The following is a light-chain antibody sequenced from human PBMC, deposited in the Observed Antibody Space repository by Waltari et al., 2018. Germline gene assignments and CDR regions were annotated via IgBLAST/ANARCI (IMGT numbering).Light chain of an antibody. J-gene: IGLJ3*02. Sequence: QSALTQPASVSGSPGQSITISCTATSSDVGFYNYVSWYPQHPGKAPKLIIYDVSERPSGVSDRFPGSKFGNTASLTISGLQAEDEADYYCNSYAGSSSWVFGGGTKLTVL. CDR3: NSYAGSSSWV. CDR1: SSDVGFYNY. V-gene: IGLV2-14*01. CDR2: DVS.